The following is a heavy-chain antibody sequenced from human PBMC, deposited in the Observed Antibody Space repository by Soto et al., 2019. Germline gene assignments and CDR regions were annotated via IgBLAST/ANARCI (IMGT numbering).Heavy chain of an antibody. J-gene: IGHJ6*02. CDR2: ISWNGANT. D-gene: IGHD3-16*01. Sequence: GGSLRLSCAASGFRFDDYNMHWVRQAPGKGLEWVSFISWNGANTFYADSVKGRFTISRDSSKKSVSLQINSLRSEDTALYYCARETVSYGFAWDVWGQGTTGTVS. CDR1: GFRFDDYN. V-gene: IGHV3-43*01. CDR3: ARETVSYGFAWDV.